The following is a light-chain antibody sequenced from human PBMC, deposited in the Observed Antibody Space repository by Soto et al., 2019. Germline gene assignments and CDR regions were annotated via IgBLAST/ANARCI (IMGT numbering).Light chain of an antibody. Sequence: ENVLTQSPCALSLSPGERATLSCRASQSVSSSYLAWYQQKPGQAPRLLIYDASNRATGIPARFSGSGSGTDFTLTISSLEPEDFAVYYCQQRSNWPPIPFGQGTLLENK. CDR3: QQRSNWPPIP. J-gene: IGKJ5*01. V-gene: IGKV3-11*01. CDR2: DAS. CDR1: QSVSSSY.